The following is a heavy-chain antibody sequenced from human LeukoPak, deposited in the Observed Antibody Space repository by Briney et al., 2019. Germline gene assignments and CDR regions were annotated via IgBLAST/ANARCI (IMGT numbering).Heavy chain of an antibody. CDR2: IYHSGST. CDR1: GYSISSGYY. J-gene: IGHJ5*02. D-gene: IGHD3-3*01. V-gene: IGHV4-38-2*01. Sequence: SATLSLTCAVSGYSISSGYYWGWIRQPPGKGLEWIGSIYHSGSTYYTPSLNSRVTISVDTSKNQFSLKLSSVTAADTAGYYCAKLTQCYDFGSGYSPVWFDPWGQGTLVTVSS. CDR3: AKLTQCYDFGSGYSPVWFDP.